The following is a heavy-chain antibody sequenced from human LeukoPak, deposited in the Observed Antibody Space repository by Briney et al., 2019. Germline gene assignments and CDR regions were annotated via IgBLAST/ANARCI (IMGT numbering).Heavy chain of an antibody. CDR3: ARSSIVGALAFDY. CDR2: IYYSGST. CDR1: GGSISSGGYY. Sequence: MTSETLSLTCTVSGGSISSGGYYWSWIRQHPGKGLEWIGYIYYSGSTYYNPSLKSRVTISVDTSKNQFSLKLSSVTAADTAVYYCARSSIVGALAFDYWGQGTLVTVSS. J-gene: IGHJ4*02. V-gene: IGHV4-31*03. D-gene: IGHD1-26*01.